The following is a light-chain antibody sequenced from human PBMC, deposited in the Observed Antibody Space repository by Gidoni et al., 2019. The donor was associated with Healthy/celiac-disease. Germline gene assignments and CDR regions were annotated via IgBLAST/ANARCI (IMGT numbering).Light chain of an antibody. J-gene: IGLJ2*01. CDR2: GNS. Sequence: QSVLTQPPSVSGAPGQMVTISCTGSSSNIGAGYAVHWYQQLPGTAPKLLIYGNSNRPSGVPDRFSGSKSGTSASLAITGLQAEDEADYYCQSYDSSMSGPVVFGGGTKLTVL. V-gene: IGLV1-40*01. CDR3: QSYDSSMSGPVV. CDR1: SSNIGAGYA.